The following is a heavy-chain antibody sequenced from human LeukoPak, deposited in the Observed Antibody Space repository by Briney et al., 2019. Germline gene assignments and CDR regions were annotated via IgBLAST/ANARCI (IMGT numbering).Heavy chain of an antibody. CDR2: MNPNSGNT. CDR1: GYTFTSYD. V-gene: IGHV1-8*02. CDR3: ARVPRRGERFDP. Sequence: ASVTVSCKASGYTFTSYDINWVRQAPGQGLEWMGWMNPNSGNTGYAQKFQGRVTMSRNTSISTAYMELGSLRSEDTAVYYCARVPRRGERFDPWGQGTLVTVSS. J-gene: IGHJ5*02. D-gene: IGHD3-10*01.